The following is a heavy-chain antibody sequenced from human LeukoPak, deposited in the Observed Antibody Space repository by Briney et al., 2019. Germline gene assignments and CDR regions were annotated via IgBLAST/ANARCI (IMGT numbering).Heavy chain of an antibody. V-gene: IGHV4-30-4*08. CDR3: ARDYGGNSRKNWYFDL. CDR2: IYYSGST. Sequence: PSQTLSLTCTVSGGSISSGDYYWSWIRQPPGKGLEWIGYIYYSGSTNYNPSLKSRVTISVDTSKNQFSLKLNSVTAADTAVYYCARDYGGNSRKNWYFDLWGRGTLVTVSS. CDR1: GGSISSGDYY. D-gene: IGHD4-23*01. J-gene: IGHJ2*01.